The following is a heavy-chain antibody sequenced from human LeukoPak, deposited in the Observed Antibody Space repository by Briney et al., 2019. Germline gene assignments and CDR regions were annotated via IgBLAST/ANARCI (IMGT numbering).Heavy chain of an antibody. V-gene: IGHV4-4*02. D-gene: IGHD6-19*01. CDR1: GGSISSSNW. CDR3: ARVRSGWSLCDAFDI. J-gene: IGHJ3*02. CDR2: IYHSGST. Sequence: SGTLSLTCAVSGGSISSSNWWSWVRQPPGKGLEWIGEIYHSGSTNYNPSLKSRVTISVDKSKNQFSLKLSSVTAADTAVYYCARVRSGWSLCDAFDIWGQGTMVTVSS.